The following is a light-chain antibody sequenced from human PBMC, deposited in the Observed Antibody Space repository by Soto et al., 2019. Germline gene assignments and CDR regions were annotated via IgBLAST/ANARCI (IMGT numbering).Light chain of an antibody. CDR2: INSDGSH. Sequence: QPVLAQSPSASASLGASVKLTCTLTSGPSSYTIAWHQQQPGRGPRYLMKINSDGSHMKGDGIPARFSGSSSESERHLTISNVQSEDEADYYCQTWDSAIRVFGGGTQLTGL. CDR3: QTWDSAIRV. CDR1: SGPSSYT. V-gene: IGLV4-69*01. J-gene: IGLJ2*01.